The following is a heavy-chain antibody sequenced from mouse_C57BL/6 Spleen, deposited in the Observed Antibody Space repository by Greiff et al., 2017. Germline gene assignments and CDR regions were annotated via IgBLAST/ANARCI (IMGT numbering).Heavy chain of an antibody. D-gene: IGHD2-3*01. V-gene: IGHV1-50*01. CDR3: ARHHYDDYDY. Sequence: QVQLQQPGAELVKPGASVKLSCKASGYTFTSYWMQWVKQRPGQGLEWIGEIDPSDSYTNYNQKFKGKATLTVDKSSSTAYMQLSSLTSEDSAVYYGARHHYDDYDYGGQGTTLTVSS. CDR2: IDPSDSYT. CDR1: GYTFTSYW. J-gene: IGHJ2*01.